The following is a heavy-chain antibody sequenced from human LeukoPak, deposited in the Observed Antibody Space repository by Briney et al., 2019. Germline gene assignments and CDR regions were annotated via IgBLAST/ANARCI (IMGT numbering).Heavy chain of an antibody. V-gene: IGHV3-23*01. CDR2: ITIIGDST. CDR3: AKLGSKGTTS. J-gene: IGHJ5*02. D-gene: IGHD1-7*01. CDR1: GFSFSAYA. Sequence: GGSLRLSCAASGFSFSAYAMTWVRQAPGKGLEWVSSITIIGDSTYYADSVKGRFTISRDNSKNTLYLQLISLRADDTAVYYCAKLGSKGTTSWGQGALVTVSS.